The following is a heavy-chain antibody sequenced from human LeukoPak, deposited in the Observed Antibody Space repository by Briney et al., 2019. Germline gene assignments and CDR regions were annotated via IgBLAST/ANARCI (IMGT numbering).Heavy chain of an antibody. Sequence: SETLSLTCNVSGGSISSSSYYWGWIRQPPGKGLEWIGNIYYSGSTDYNPSLKSRVTISVDTSKNQFSLKLSSVTAADTAVYYCARVLRYCSGGNCYSGGLGYMDVWGKGTTVTISS. V-gene: IGHV4-39*07. CDR2: IYYSGST. CDR1: GGSISSSSYY. CDR3: ARVLRYCSGGNCYSGGLGYMDV. J-gene: IGHJ6*03. D-gene: IGHD2-15*01.